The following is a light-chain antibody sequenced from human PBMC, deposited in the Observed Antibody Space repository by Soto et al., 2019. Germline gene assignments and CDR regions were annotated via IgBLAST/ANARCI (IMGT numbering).Light chain of an antibody. CDR2: GSS. Sequence: DIVMTQSPATVSVSPGERATLSCRASQSVSNNLAWYQQKPGQAPRLLIYGSSTRAPGTPDRFTASGSGTDFTLTISRLEAEDFAVYFCQRYGRSQWTFGQGTKVDI. CDR1: QSVSNN. CDR3: QRYGRSQWT. J-gene: IGKJ1*01. V-gene: IGKV3D-15*01.